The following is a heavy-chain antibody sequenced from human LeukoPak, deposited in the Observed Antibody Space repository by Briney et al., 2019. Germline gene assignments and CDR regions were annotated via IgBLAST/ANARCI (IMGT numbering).Heavy chain of an antibody. J-gene: IGHJ4*02. CDR1: GFTFDDYA. CDR2: ISWNSGSI. CDR3: AEDRGDLFYYFDY. D-gene: IGHD7-27*01. Sequence: GRSLRLSCAASGFTFDDYAMHWVRPAPGKGLEWVSGISWNSGSIGYADSVKGRFTISRDNAKNSLYLQMNSLRAEDMALYYCAEDRGDLFYYFDYWGQGTLVTVSS. V-gene: IGHV3-9*03.